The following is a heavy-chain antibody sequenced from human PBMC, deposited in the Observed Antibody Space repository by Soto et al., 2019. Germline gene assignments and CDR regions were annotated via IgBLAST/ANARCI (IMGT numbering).Heavy chain of an antibody. V-gene: IGHV3-21*01. CDR1: GFTFSSYS. CDR3: ARDPTPGSYDSSGYYYGIDY. CDR2: ISSSSSYI. J-gene: IGHJ4*02. Sequence: GGSLRLSCAASGFTFSSYSLNWVRQAPGTGLEWVSSISSSSSYIYYADSVKGRFTISRDNAKNSLYLQMNSLRAEDTAVYYCARDPTPGSYDSSGYYYGIDYWGQGTLVTVSS. D-gene: IGHD3-22*01.